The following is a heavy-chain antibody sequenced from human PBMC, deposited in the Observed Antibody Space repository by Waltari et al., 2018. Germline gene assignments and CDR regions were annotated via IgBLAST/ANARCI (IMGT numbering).Heavy chain of an antibody. V-gene: IGHV1-18*01. CDR2: ISADNGNT. CDR3: ARDSNNWNYYVFDP. D-gene: IGHD1-7*01. CDR1: GYTFTSYG. J-gene: IGHJ5*02. Sequence: QVQLVQSGAEVKKPGASVKVSCKASGYTFTSYGIRWVRQAPGQGLEWMGWISADNGNTNDAQKLQGRVTMTTDTSTSTAYMELRSLRSDDTAVYYCARDSNNWNYYVFDPWGQGTLVTVSS.